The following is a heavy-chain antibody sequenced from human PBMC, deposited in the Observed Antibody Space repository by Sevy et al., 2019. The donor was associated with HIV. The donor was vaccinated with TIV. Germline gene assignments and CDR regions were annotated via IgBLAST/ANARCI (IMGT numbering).Heavy chain of an antibody. Sequence: GGSLRLSRAASGFTVSGYYLSWVRQAPGRGLEWVSVIYNDGTIYYTDSVKGRFSISRDNSNNNLYLQMNSLRADDTAVYYCARLPSRRMAGRTYFDSWGQGTLVTVSS. D-gene: IGHD6-19*01. CDR1: GFTVSGYY. V-gene: IGHV3-53*01. CDR3: ARLPSRRMAGRTYFDS. CDR2: IYNDGTI. J-gene: IGHJ4*02.